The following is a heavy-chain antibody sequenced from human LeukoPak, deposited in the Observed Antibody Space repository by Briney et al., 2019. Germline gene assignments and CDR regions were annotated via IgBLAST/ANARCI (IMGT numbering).Heavy chain of an antibody. J-gene: IGHJ6*03. D-gene: IGHD2-2*02. Sequence: ASVKVSCKASGYTFTSYGISWVRQAPGQGLEWMGWISAYNGNTNYAQKLQGRVTMTTDTSTSTAYMELRSLRSDDTAVYYCASHCSSTSCYSFYMDVWGKGTTVTVSS. V-gene: IGHV1-18*01. CDR3: ASHCSSTSCYSFYMDV. CDR1: GYTFTSYG. CDR2: ISAYNGNT.